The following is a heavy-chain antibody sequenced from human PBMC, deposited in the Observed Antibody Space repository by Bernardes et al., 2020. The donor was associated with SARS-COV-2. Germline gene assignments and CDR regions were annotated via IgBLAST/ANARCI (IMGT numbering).Heavy chain of an antibody. V-gene: IGHV3-53*01. D-gene: IGHD6-13*01. CDR2: IYSGGST. CDR3: ARDRPSSSWYGWSEYYYYGMDV. Sequence: GSLRLSCAASGFTVSSNYMSWVRQAPGKGLEWVSVIYSGGSTYYADSVKGRFTISRDNSKNTLYLQMNSLRAEDTAVYYCARDRPSSSWYGWSEYYYYGMDVWGQGTTVTVSS. CDR1: GFTVSSNY. J-gene: IGHJ6*02.